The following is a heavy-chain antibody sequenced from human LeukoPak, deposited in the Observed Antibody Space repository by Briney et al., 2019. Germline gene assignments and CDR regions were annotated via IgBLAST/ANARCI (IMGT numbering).Heavy chain of an antibody. CDR3: ARDSPDDYTDY. Sequence: GGSLRLSCAASGFTFSSYWMSWVRQAPGKGLEWVANIKQDGSEKYYVDSAKGRFTISRDNAKNSLYLQMNSLRAEDTAVYYCARDSPDDYTDYWGQGILVTVST. V-gene: IGHV3-7*01. CDR2: IKQDGSEK. D-gene: IGHD4-4*01. CDR1: GFTFSSYW. J-gene: IGHJ4*02.